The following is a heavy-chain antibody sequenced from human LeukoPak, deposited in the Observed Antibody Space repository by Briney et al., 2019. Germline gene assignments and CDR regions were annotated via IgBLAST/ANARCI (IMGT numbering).Heavy chain of an antibody. CDR3: AREKLWEHLGHAFDI. Sequence: PSETLSLTCTVSGDSFSSANYYWTWVRQPPGKGLEWIGYVYYDGSTYYHPSLQSRVTMSVDTSKNQFSLKLSSVTAADTAVYYCAREKLWEHLGHAFDIWGQGTMVTVSS. V-gene: IGHV4-61*01. D-gene: IGHD1-26*01. J-gene: IGHJ3*02. CDR1: GDSFSSANYY. CDR2: VYYDGST.